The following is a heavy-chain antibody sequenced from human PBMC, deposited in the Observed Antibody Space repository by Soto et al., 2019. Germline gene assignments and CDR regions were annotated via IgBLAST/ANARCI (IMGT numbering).Heavy chain of an antibody. CDR3: AILSSITMIIGY. V-gene: IGHV4-39*01. Sequence: SETLSLTCTVSGGSISSSSYYWGWIRQPPGKGLEWIGSIYYSGSTYYNPSLKSRVTISVDTSKNQFSLKLSSVTAADTAVYYCAILSSITMIIGYWGQGTLVTVSS. CDR2: IYYSGST. CDR1: GGSISSSSYY. D-gene: IGHD3-22*01. J-gene: IGHJ4*02.